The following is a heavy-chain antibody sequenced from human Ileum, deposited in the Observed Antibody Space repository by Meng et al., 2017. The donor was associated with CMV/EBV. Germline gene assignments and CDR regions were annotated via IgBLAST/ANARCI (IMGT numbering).Heavy chain of an antibody. D-gene: IGHD3-3*01. V-gene: IGHV1-8*01. CDR2: MNPNSGNT. J-gene: IGHJ5*02. CDR1: VYTFPSYD. Sequence: SVTVSCKASVYTFPSYDINRVRQATGQGLEWMGWMNPNSGNTGYAQKFQGRVTMTRNTSISTAYMELSSLRSEDTAVYYRARGRRRAIFGVVISRDNWFDPWGQGTLVTVSS. CDR3: ARGRRRAIFGVVISRDNWFDP.